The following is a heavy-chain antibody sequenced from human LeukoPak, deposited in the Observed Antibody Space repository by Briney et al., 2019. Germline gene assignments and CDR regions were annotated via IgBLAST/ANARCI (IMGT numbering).Heavy chain of an antibody. D-gene: IGHD3-10*01. CDR1: GGSISRNSYY. Sequence: SETLSLTCAVSGGSISRNSYYWGWIRQPAGKGLEWIGRIYTSGSTNYNPSLKSRVTISVDTSKNQFSLKLSSVTAADTAVYYCARDGGRWFGELYMDVWGKGTTVTISS. CDR3: ARDGGRWFGELYMDV. CDR2: IYTSGST. V-gene: IGHV4-61*02. J-gene: IGHJ6*03.